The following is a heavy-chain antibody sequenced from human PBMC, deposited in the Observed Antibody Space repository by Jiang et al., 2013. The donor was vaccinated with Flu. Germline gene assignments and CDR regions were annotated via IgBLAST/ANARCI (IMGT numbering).Heavy chain of an antibody. J-gene: IGHJ4*02. CDR3: ARGLLWFGELLSDFDY. CDR2: INPNSGGT. CDR1: GYTFTGYY. D-gene: IGHD3-10*01. Sequence: EVKKPGASVKVSCKASGYTFTGYYMHWVRQAPGQGLEWMGWINPNSGGTNYAQKFQGRVTMTRDTSISTAYMELSRLRSDDTAVYYCARGLLWFGELLSDFDYWGQGTLVTVSS. V-gene: IGHV1-2*02.